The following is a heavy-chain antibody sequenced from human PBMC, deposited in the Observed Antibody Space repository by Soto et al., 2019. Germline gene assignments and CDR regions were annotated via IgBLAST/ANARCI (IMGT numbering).Heavy chain of an antibody. CDR2: IYPGDSDT. CDR1: GYSFTSYW. D-gene: IGHD3-10*01. CDR3: ARHYYGSFDYYGMDV. V-gene: IGHV5-51*01. Sequence: GESLKISCKGSGYSFTSYWIGWVRQMPGKGLEWTGIIYPGDSDTRYSPSFQGQVTISADKSISTAYLQWSSLKASDTAMYYCARHYYGSFDYYGMDVWGQGTTVTVSS. J-gene: IGHJ6*02.